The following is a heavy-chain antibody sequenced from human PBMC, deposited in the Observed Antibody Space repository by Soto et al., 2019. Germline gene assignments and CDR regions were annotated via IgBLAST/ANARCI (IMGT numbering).Heavy chain of an antibody. J-gene: IGHJ6*02. CDR2: IDSNGGT. Sequence: QVQLQESGPGLVKPSETLSLTCTVSDDSSSNYKWSWIRQPPGRRLEWIGYIDSNGGTSYNPSLQSRVPISTDPSTKQFFLKLSSVTAADTAVYYCVRQGFGRLHGLVDVWGQGTTVTVSS. V-gene: IGHV4-59*08. CDR1: DDSSSNYK. D-gene: IGHD3-10*01. CDR3: VRQGFGRLHGLVDV.